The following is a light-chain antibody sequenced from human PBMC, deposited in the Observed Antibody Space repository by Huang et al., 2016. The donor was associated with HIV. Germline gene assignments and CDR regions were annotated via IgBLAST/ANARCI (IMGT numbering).Light chain of an antibody. Sequence: EIMLTQSPATLSLSPGEKATLSCRASKRVKTFLAWYLQKPGQAPRLLIYDSSNRATGIPARFSGSGSGTDFTLTISSLEPEDSAVYYCQQRSDWPLTLGGGTMVEIQ. J-gene: IGKJ4*01. CDR3: QQRSDWPLT. CDR1: KRVKTF. V-gene: IGKV3-11*01. CDR2: DSS.